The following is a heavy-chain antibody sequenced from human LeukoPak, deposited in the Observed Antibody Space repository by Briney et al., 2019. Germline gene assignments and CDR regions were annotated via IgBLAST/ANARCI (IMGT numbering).Heavy chain of an antibody. D-gene: IGHD3-22*01. CDR2: IIPIFGTA. J-gene: IGHJ4*02. V-gene: IGHV1-69*05. CDR3: ATQTYYYDSSGYYSFDY. CDR1: GGTFSSYA. Sequence: SVKVSCKASGGTFSSYAISWVRQAPGQGLEWMGGIIPIFGTANYAQKFQGRVTVTTDESTSTAYMELSSLRSEDTAVYYCATQTYYYDSSGYYSFDYWGQGTLVTVSS.